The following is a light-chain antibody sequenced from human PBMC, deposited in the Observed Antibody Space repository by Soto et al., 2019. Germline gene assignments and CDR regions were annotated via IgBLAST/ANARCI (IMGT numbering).Light chain of an antibody. CDR1: QSVSTN. CDR3: QQYNNWPWT. J-gene: IGKJ1*01. Sequence: EIVLTQSPGTLSVSPGERATLSCRASQSVSTNLAWYQQKPGQSPRLLIYGASNRATGIPDRFSGSGSGTDFTLTISSLQSEDFAVYYCQQYNNWPWTFGQGTKVDI. V-gene: IGKV3D-15*01. CDR2: GAS.